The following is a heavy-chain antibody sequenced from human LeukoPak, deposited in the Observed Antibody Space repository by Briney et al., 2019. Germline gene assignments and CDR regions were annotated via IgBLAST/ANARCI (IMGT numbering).Heavy chain of an antibody. V-gene: IGHV3-48*01. Sequence: GGSLRLSCAASGFTFSSYSMNWVRQAPGKGLEWVSYISSSSSTIYYADSVKGRFTISRDNGKNSLYLQMNSLRAEDTAVYYCARVGGYCSSTSFPNNWFDPWGQGTLVTVSS. CDR1: GFTFSSYS. CDR3: ARVGGYCSSTSFPNNWFDP. D-gene: IGHD2-2*01. CDR2: ISSSSSTI. J-gene: IGHJ5*02.